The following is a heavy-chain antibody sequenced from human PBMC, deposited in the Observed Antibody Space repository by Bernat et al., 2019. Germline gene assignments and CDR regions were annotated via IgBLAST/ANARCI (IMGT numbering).Heavy chain of an antibody. CDR1: GFTFSSYG. D-gene: IGHD6-19*01. J-gene: IGHJ6*03. CDR3: ARDGVESSGWYGTNYYYYYMDV. Sequence: QVQLVESGGGVVQPGRSLRLSCAASGFTFSSYGMHWVRQAPGKGLEWVAVISYDGSNKYYADSVKGRFTISRDNSKNTLYLQMNSLRAEDTAVYYCARDGVESSGWYGTNYYYYYMDVWGKGTTVTVSS. CDR2: ISYDGSNK. V-gene: IGHV3-30*03.